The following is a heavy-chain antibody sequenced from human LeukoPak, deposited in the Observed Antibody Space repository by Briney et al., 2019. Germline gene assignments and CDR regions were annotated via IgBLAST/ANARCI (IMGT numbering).Heavy chain of an antibody. D-gene: IGHD2-21*02. V-gene: IGHV3-43*01. Sequence: PGGSLRLSCAASGFTFDDFTLHWLRQALGKSLGWVSLITWDGSTTYYTDSVKGRFTISRDNTKNALFLQMNSLTKEDTAFYYCAKGGVVTAVVYYLDYWGQGTLVTVSS. J-gene: IGHJ4*02. CDR3: AKGGVVTAVVYYLDY. CDR1: GFTFDDFT. CDR2: ITWDGSTT.